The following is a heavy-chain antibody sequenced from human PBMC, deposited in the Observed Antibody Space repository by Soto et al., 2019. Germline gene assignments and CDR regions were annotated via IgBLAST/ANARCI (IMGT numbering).Heavy chain of an antibody. J-gene: IGHJ6*02. D-gene: IGHD3-3*01. CDR3: ASHLEIFGVVIYYGMDV. CDR2: IIPIFGTA. Sequence: SVKVSCKASGGTFSSYAISWVRQAPGQGLEWMGGIIPIFGTANYAQKFQGRVTITADESTSTAYMELSSLRSEDTAVYYCASHLEIFGVVIYYGMDVWGQGTTVTVSS. V-gene: IGHV1-69*13. CDR1: GGTFSSYA.